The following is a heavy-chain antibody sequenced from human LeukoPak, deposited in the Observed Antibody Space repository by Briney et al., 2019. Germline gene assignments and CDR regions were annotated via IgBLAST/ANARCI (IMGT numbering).Heavy chain of an antibody. J-gene: IGHJ3*02. CDR1: GFTFSNAW. CDR2: IKSKTDGGTT. D-gene: IGHD3-9*01. CDR3: TTGREDSDWLFLDAFDI. V-gene: IGHV3-15*01. Sequence: GGSLRLSCAASGFTFSNAWMSWVRQAPGKGLEWVGRIKSKTDGGTTDYAAPVKGRFTISRDDSKNTLYLQMNSLKTEDTAVYYCTTGREDSDWLFLDAFDIWGQGTMVTVS.